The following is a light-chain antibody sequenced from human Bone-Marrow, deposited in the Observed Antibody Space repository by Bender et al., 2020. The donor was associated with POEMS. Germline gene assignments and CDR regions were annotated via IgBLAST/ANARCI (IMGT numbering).Light chain of an antibody. Sequence: SYELTQPSSVSVSPGQTARITCSGDMLAKTYSRWFQQKPGQAPVLVIYKDSERPSGIPERYSASSSGTTVTLTISAAQVDDEADYYCYSAADNIVVFGGGTKLTVL. V-gene: IGLV3-27*01. CDR3: YSAADNIVV. CDR2: KDS. CDR1: MLAKTY. J-gene: IGLJ2*01.